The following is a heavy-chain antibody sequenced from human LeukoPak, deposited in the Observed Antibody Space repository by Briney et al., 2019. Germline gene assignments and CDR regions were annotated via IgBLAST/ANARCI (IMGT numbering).Heavy chain of an antibody. Sequence: PSETLSLTCAVYGGSFSGYYWSWIRQPPGKGLEWIGEINHSGSTNYNPSLKSRVTISVDTSKNQFSLELSSVTAADTAVYYCARAGYSSYWGQGTLVTVSS. CDR2: INHSGST. V-gene: IGHV4-34*01. D-gene: IGHD6-19*01. CDR1: GGSFSGYY. J-gene: IGHJ4*02. CDR3: ARAGYSSY.